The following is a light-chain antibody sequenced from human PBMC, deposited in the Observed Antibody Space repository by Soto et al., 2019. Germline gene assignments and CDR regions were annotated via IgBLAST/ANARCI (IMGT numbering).Light chain of an antibody. J-gene: IGKJ2*01. CDR3: QRYGNSYT. V-gene: IGKV3-20*01. CDR1: QSVNNNF. Sequence: DIVLTQSPGTLSLSPGERATLSCRASQSVNNNFLAWYQQKPGQAPRLLIYGASSRATGIPDRFSGSGSGTDFTLTISRLEREDFAVYYCQRYGNSYTFGQGTKLEIK. CDR2: GAS.